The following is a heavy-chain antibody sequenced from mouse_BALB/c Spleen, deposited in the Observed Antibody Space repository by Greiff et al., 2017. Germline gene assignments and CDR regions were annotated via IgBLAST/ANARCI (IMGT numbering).Heavy chain of an antibody. D-gene: IGHD2-14*01. J-gene: IGHJ4*01. CDR2: IYPGDGDT. Sequence: QVQLQQSGAELARPGASVKLSCKASGYTFTSYWMQWVKQRPGQGLEWIGAIYPGDGDTRYTQKFKGKATLTADKSSSTAYMQLSSLASEDSAVYYCARWRFNYRYDGYAMDYWGQGTSVTVSS. V-gene: IGHV1-87*01. CDR3: ARWRFNYRYDGYAMDY. CDR1: GYTFTSYW.